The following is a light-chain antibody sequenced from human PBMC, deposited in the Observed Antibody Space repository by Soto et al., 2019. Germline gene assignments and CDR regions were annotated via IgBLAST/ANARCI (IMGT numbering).Light chain of an antibody. V-gene: IGLV1-40*01. CDR2: GNS. Sequence: QSVLTQPPSVSGAPGQRVTISCTGTSSNIGAGYDVHWYQQLPGTAPKLLIYGNSNRPSGVPDRFSGSKSGTSASLAITGVQIEDEAVYYCQSYDSSLSGSVFGGGTKLTVL. CDR1: SSNIGAGYD. J-gene: IGLJ3*02. CDR3: QSYDSSLSGSV.